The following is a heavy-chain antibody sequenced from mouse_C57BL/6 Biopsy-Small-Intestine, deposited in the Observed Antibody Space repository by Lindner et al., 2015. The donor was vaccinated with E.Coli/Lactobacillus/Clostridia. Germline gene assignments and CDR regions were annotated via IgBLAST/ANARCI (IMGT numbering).Heavy chain of an antibody. D-gene: IGHD1-1*01. Sequence: SVKVSCKTSGYTFTSYYMQWVRQAPGQGLEWMGIITPTGGTTSYAQQFQGRVTMTRDTSTSTVYMELSSLRSEGTAVYYCARVVATLAGTNWFDSWGQGTLVTVSS. CDR1: GYTFTSYY. CDR3: ARVVATLAGTNWFDS. V-gene: IGHV1-53*01. J-gene: IGHJ4*01. CDR2: ITPTGGTT.